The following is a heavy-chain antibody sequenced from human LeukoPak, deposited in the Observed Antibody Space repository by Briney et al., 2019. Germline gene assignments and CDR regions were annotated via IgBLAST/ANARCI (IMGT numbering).Heavy chain of an antibody. Sequence: RLGGSLRLSCAASGFTFTNYAMTWVRQAPGKGLEWVSAISGSGGSTYYADSVKGRFTISRDNSKNTLYLQMNSLRAEDTAVYYCAKLYYYGSGSFLDYWGQGTLVTVSS. V-gene: IGHV3-23*01. J-gene: IGHJ4*02. CDR3: AKLYYYGSGSFLDY. D-gene: IGHD3-10*01. CDR2: ISGSGGST. CDR1: GFTFTNYA.